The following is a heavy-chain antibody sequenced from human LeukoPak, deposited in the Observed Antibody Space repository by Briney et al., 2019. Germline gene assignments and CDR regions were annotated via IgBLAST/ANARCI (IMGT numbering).Heavy chain of an antibody. J-gene: IGHJ4*02. V-gene: IGHV3-53*01. CDR1: GFTVSSNY. CDR2: IYSGGST. CDR3: ARDQRPSPYFDY. Sequence: PGGSLRLSCAASGFTVSSNYMSWVRQAPGKGLEWVSVIYSGGSTYYADSVKGRFTISRDNSKNTLYLQMNSLRAEDTAVYYCARDQRPSPYFDYWGQGTLVTVSS.